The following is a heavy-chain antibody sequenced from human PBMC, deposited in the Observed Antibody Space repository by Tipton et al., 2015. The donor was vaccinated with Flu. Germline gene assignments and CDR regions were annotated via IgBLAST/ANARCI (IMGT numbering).Heavy chain of an antibody. J-gene: IGHJ4*02. V-gene: IGHV4-59*01. CDR3: ARGRAVDY. Sequence: TLSLTCTVSGGSISTYYWGWIRQPPGKGLEWIGQVYYSGNTDYKPSLKSRVTISVDTSKNQFSPHLRSVTAADTAVYYCARGRAVDYWGQGILVTVSS. CDR1: GGSISTYY. CDR2: VYYSGNT.